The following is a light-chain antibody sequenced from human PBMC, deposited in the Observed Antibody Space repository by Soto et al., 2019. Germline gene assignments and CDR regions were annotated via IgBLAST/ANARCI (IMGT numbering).Light chain of an antibody. Sequence: QSVLTQPASVSGSPGQSITISCTGTSGDVGIYNLVSWYQQHPGKAPKVMIYEVNRRPSGVSDRFSGSKSGNTASLTISGLQAEDEADYDCCSYAGYRVFGGGTKLTVL. J-gene: IGLJ3*02. CDR3: CSYAGYRV. CDR2: EVN. V-gene: IGLV2-23*02. CDR1: SGDVGIYNL.